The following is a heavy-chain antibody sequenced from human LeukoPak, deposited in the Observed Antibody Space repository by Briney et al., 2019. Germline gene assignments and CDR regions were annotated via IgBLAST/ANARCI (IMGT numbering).Heavy chain of an antibody. V-gene: IGHV3-15*01. Sequence: KSGGSLRLSCAASGFTFSNAWMSWVRQAPGKGLEWVGRIKSKTDGGTTDYAAPVKGRFTISRDDSKNTLYLQMNSLKTEDTAVYYCTALLIDSTRNDFDYWGQGTLVTVSS. J-gene: IGHJ4*02. CDR1: GFTFSNAW. D-gene: IGHD3-22*01. CDR2: IKSKTDGGTT. CDR3: TALLIDSTRNDFDY.